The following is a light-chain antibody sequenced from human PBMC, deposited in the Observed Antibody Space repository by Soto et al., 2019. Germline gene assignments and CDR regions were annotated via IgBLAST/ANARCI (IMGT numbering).Light chain of an antibody. CDR3: QQCHRYLT. CDR2: AAS. Sequence: DIQMAQSPSSLSASVGDRVTITCRASRDIAYYLAWYHQKPGQVPKLLIYAASALQSGVPSRFSGSASGTEFTLTISSLQPDDIATYYCQQCHRYLTFGQGTKVDI. CDR1: RDIAYY. V-gene: IGKV1-27*01. J-gene: IGKJ1*01.